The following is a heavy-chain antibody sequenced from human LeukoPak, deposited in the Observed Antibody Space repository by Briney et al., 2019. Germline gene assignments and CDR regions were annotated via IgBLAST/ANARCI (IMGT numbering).Heavy chain of an antibody. D-gene: IGHD3-22*01. CDR1: GGTFSSYA. Sequence: SVKVSCKASGGTFSSYAISWVRQAPGQGLEWMGGIIPIFGTANYAQKFQGRVTITADESTSTAYMELSSQRSEDTAVYYCARESLLRDYYDSSGYYYFDYWGQGTLVTVSS. J-gene: IGHJ4*02. CDR2: IIPIFGTA. CDR3: ARESLLRDYYDSSGYYYFDY. V-gene: IGHV1-69*13.